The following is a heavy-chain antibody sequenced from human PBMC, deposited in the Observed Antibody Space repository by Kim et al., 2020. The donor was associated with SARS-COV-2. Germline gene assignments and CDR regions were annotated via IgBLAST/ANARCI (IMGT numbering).Heavy chain of an antibody. J-gene: IGHJ3*02. CDR2: ISGSGGST. D-gene: IGHD2-21*02. Sequence: GGSLRLSCAASGFTFSSYAMSWVRQAPGKGLEWVSAISGSGGSTYYADSVKGRFTISRDNSKNTLYLQMNSLRAEDTAVYYCAKRPPINKGVVTSGAFDIWGQGTMVTVSS. CDR3: AKRPPINKGVVTSGAFDI. V-gene: IGHV3-23*01. CDR1: GFTFSSYA.